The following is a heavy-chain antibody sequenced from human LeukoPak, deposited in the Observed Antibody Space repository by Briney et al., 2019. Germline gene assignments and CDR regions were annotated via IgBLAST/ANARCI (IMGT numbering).Heavy chain of an antibody. V-gene: IGHV3-21*01. Sequence: GGSLRLCCAASGFTFSSYSMNWVRQAPGKGLEWVSSISSSSSYIYYADSVKGRFTISRDNAKNSLYLQMNSLRAEDTAVYYCARRRDGYNSDDYWGQGTLVTVSS. D-gene: IGHD5-24*01. CDR1: GFTFSSYS. CDR2: ISSSSSYI. J-gene: IGHJ4*02. CDR3: ARRRDGYNSDDY.